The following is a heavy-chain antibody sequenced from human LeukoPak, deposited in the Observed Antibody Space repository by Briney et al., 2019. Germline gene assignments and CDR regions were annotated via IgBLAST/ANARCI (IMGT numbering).Heavy chain of an antibody. V-gene: IGHV4-59*01. Sequence: NPSETLSLTCTVSGGSISSAYWSWIRLPPGKGLEWIGYIYNSENTNYNPSLRSRVTILVDSSKNQFSLRLSSVTAADTAVYYCARAPIYGNFYYYYGMDVWGQGTTVTVSS. D-gene: IGHD4-17*01. CDR3: ARAPIYGNFYYYYGMDV. CDR1: GGSISSAY. CDR2: IYNSENT. J-gene: IGHJ6*02.